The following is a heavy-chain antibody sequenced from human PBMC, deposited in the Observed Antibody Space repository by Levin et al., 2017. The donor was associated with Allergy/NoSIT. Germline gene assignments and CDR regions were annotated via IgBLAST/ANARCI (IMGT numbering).Heavy chain of an antibody. D-gene: IGHD4-17*01. CDR1: GGSLSDYY. Sequence: PSETLSLTCAVYGGSLSDYYWIWIRQPPGKGLEWVGEISHSGSTNYNPSLTSRVTISVDTSKNQFSLKLTSVTAADTAVYYCARHRVGYGDYHWGQGTLVTVSS. CDR3: ARHRVGYGDYH. CDR2: ISHSGST. V-gene: IGHV4-34*01. J-gene: IGHJ5*02.